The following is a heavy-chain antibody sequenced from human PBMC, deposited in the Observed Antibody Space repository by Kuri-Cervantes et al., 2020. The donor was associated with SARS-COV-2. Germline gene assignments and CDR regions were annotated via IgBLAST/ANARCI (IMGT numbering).Heavy chain of an antibody. CDR2: IYYSGST. CDR3: ASQGKYYYDSSGYPAVYWYFDL. D-gene: IGHD3-22*01. J-gene: IGHJ2*01. Sequence: GSLRLSCTVSGGSISSYYWSWIRQPPGKGLEWIGYIYYSGSTNYNPSLKSRVTISVDTSKNQFSLKLSSVTAADTAVYYCASQGKYYYDSSGYPAVYWYFDLWGRGTLVTVSS. CDR1: GGSISSYY. V-gene: IGHV4-59*12.